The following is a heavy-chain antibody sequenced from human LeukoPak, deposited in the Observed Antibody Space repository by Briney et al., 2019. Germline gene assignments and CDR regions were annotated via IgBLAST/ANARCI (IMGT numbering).Heavy chain of an antibody. D-gene: IGHD3-16*01. Sequence: ASVKVSCKVSGYTLSELSMHWVRQAPGQGFEWRGWINPNSGGTNYAQKFQGRVTMTRDTSISTAYMELSRLRSDDTAVYYCARDARSYDYVWGSYDYWGQGTLVTVSS. CDR1: GYTLSELS. CDR3: ARDARSYDYVWGSYDY. J-gene: IGHJ4*02. V-gene: IGHV1-2*02. CDR2: INPNSGGT.